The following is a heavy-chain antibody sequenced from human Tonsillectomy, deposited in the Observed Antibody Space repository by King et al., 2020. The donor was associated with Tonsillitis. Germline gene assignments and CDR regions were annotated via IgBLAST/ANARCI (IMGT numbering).Heavy chain of an antibody. CDR3: ARSRDLFRAFDI. D-gene: IGHD2/OR15-2a*01. Sequence: LQLQESGPGLVKPSETLSLTCTVSGGSISSSSYYWGWIRQPPGEGLEWIGSIYYSGSTYYNPSLKSRVTISVDTSKNQFSLKLSSVTAADTAVYYCARSRDLFRAFDIWGQGTMVTVSS. CDR1: GGSISSSSYY. V-gene: IGHV4-39*07. CDR2: IYYSGST. J-gene: IGHJ3*02.